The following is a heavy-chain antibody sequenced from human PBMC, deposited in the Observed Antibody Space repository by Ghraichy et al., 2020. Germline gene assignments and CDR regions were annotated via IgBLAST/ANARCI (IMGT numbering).Heavy chain of an antibody. J-gene: IGHJ6*02. Sequence: GGSLRLSCVGSGFTFSSYSMNWVRQSPGKGLEWVSYITSSSSTMSYADSVKGRFTISRDNAQNSLYLQMNSLRDEDTAVYYCARGSKVVRFFYYDGMDVWGQGTTVTVSS. CDR1: GFTFSSYS. D-gene: IGHD4-23*01. CDR2: ITSSSSTM. V-gene: IGHV3-48*02. CDR3: ARGSKVVRFFYYDGMDV.